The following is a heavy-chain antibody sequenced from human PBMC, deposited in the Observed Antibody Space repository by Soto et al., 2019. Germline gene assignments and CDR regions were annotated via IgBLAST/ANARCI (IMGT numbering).Heavy chain of an antibody. CDR2: IYHSGST. D-gene: IGHD3-3*01. V-gene: IGHV4-4*02. J-gene: IGHJ4*02. Sequence: QVQLQESGPGLVKPSGTLSLTCAVSSGSISSNNWWSWVRQPPGKGLEWIGEIYHSGSTNYNPSLKSRVTISVDKSKNQFSLKLSSVTAADTAVYYCARSLSRVFGVVIVGMAFDYWGQGTLVTVSS. CDR1: SGSISSNNW. CDR3: ARSLSRVFGVVIVGMAFDY.